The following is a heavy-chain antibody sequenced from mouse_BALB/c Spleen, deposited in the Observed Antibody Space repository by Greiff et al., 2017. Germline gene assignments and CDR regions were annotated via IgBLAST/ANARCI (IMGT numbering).Heavy chain of an antibody. CDR1: GFTFSDYY. J-gene: IGHJ3*01. Sequence: DVMLVESGGGLVKPGGSLKLSCAASGFTFSDYYMYWVRQTPEKRLEWVATISDGGSYTYYPDSVKGRFTISRDNAKNNLYLQMSSLKSEDTAMYYCARGVYYGSQAWFAYWGQGTLVTVSA. D-gene: IGHD2-2*01. V-gene: IGHV5-4*02. CDR3: ARGVYYGSQAWFAY. CDR2: ISDGGSYT.